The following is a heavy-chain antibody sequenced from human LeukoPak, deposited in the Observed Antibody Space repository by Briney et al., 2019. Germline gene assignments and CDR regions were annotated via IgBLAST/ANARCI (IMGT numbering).Heavy chain of an antibody. Sequence: TGGSLRLSCAASGFTFSSYGMHWVRQAPGEGLEWVSYISSSGSTIYYADSVKGRFTISRDNAKNSLYLQMNSLRAEDTAVYYCARGGYYYGSTFDIWGQGTMVTVSS. V-gene: IGHV3-48*04. CDR1: GFTFSSYG. CDR2: ISSSGSTI. J-gene: IGHJ3*02. D-gene: IGHD3-10*01. CDR3: ARGGYYYGSTFDI.